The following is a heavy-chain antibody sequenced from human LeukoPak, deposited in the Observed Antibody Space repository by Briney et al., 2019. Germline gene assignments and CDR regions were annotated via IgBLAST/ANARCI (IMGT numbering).Heavy chain of an antibody. CDR3: ARDGVVAGPWHFDY. CDR2: ISSSSNTI. J-gene: IGHJ4*02. Sequence: PGGSLRLSCAASGFTVSSNYMSWVRQAPGKGLEWVSHISSSSNTIYYADSVKGRFTISRDNANNSLYLQMNSLRAEDTAVYYCARDGVVAGPWHFDYWGQGTLVTVSS. D-gene: IGHD2-15*01. CDR1: GFTVSSNY. V-gene: IGHV3-48*01.